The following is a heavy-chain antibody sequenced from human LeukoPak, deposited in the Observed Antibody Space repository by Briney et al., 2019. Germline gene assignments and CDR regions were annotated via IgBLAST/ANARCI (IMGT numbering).Heavy chain of an antibody. D-gene: IGHD6-13*01. J-gene: IGHJ2*01. Sequence: SVKVSCKASGGTFSSYTISWVRQAPGQGLEWMGGIIPIFGTANYAQKFQGRVTITADESTSTAYMELSSLRSEDTAVYYCAREGSAGTWYFDLWGRGTLVTVSS. V-gene: IGHV1-69*01. CDR1: GGTFSSYT. CDR3: AREGSAGTWYFDL. CDR2: IIPIFGTA.